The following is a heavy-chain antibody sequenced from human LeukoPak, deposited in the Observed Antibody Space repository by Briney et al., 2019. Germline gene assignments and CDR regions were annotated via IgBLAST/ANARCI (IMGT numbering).Heavy chain of an antibody. Sequence: SQTLSLTCTVSGGSISSGGYYWSWIRQHPGKGLEWIGYIYYSGSTYYNPSLKSRVTISVDTSKNQFSLKLSSVTAADTAVYYCARGLYYHGSGRYGNFDYWGQGTLVTVSS. CDR1: GGSISSGGYY. CDR3: ARGLYYHGSGRYGNFDY. V-gene: IGHV4-31*03. J-gene: IGHJ4*02. CDR2: IYYSGST. D-gene: IGHD3-10*01.